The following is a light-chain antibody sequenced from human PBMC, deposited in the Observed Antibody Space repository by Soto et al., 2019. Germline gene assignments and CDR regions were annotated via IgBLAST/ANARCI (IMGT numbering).Light chain of an antibody. Sequence: EIALTQSPGTLSLSPGERATLSCRASHSVSSSYLAWYQQKPGQAPSLLIYGASTRATGIPARFSGSGSGTEFTLTISSLQSEDFAVYYCQQYNNWTRTFGQGTKVDIK. CDR3: QQYNNWTRT. CDR2: GAS. V-gene: IGKV3-15*01. CDR1: HSVSSSY. J-gene: IGKJ1*01.